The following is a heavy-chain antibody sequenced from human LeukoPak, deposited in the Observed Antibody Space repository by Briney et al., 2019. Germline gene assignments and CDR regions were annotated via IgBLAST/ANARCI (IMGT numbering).Heavy chain of an antibody. Sequence: YAMSWVRQAPGKGLEWVSTISGSGGTTYYADSVKGRFTISRDNSKNTLYLQMNSLRAEDTAVYYCANAYYYDSSGYGLQFDYWGQGTLVTVSS. CDR3: ANAYYYDSSGYGLQFDY. V-gene: IGHV3-23*01. D-gene: IGHD3-22*01. J-gene: IGHJ4*02. CDR2: ISGSGGTT. CDR1: YA.